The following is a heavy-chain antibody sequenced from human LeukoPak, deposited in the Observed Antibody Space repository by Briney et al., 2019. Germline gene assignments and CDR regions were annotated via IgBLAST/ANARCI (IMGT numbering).Heavy chain of an antibody. CDR2: INSDGSTT. V-gene: IGHV3-74*01. CDR3: AKDQVRGYHPEGAFDI. CDR1: GFTFSSYW. J-gene: IGHJ3*02. Sequence: GGSLRLSCAASGFTFSSYWMHWVRQAPGKGLVWVSRINSDGSTTTYADSVKGRFTISRDNSKNTLYLQMNSLRAEDTAVYYCAKDQVRGYHPEGAFDIWGQGTMVTVSS. D-gene: IGHD5-18*01.